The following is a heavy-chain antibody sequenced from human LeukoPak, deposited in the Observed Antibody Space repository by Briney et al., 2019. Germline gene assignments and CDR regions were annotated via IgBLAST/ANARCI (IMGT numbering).Heavy chain of an antibody. CDR1: GFTFSSYA. CDR3: AKDRSLDGGNPNGYFDS. J-gene: IGHJ4*02. Sequence: GSLRLSCAASGFTFSSYAMNWVRQAPGKGLEWVSIISGSAGSTCYADSVKGRFTISRDNSKNTLFLQMNSLRAEDTAVYYCAKDRSLDGGNPNGYFDSWGQGTLVTVSS. D-gene: IGHD4-23*01. V-gene: IGHV3-23*01. CDR2: ISGSAGST.